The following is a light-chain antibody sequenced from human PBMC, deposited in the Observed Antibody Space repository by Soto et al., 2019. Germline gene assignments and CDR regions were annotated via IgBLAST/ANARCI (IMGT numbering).Light chain of an antibody. CDR3: SSYTNINTRACV. CDR2: EVT. Sequence: QSALTQPASVSGSPGRSITISCTGTSGDIGSYNRVSWYQQHPGKAPKLIIYEVTDRPSGVSNRFSGSKSGNTDSLTISGLQAEDEAEYYCSSYTNINTRACVFGTGTKVTVL. CDR1: SGDIGSYNR. V-gene: IGLV2-14*01. J-gene: IGLJ1*01.